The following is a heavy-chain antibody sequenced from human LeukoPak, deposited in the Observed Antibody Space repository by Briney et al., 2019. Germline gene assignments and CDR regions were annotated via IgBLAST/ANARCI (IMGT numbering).Heavy chain of an antibody. CDR1: GYTFTGYY. Sequence: GASVKVSCKASGYTFTGYYMHWVRQAPGQGLEWMGWINPNSGGTNYAQKFLGRITMTRDTSISTAYMELSRLRSDDTAVYYCASATTYCGGDCYPLDAFDIWGRGTMVTVSS. D-gene: IGHD2-21*02. J-gene: IGHJ3*02. CDR3: ASATTYCGGDCYPLDAFDI. V-gene: IGHV1-2*02. CDR2: INPNSGGT.